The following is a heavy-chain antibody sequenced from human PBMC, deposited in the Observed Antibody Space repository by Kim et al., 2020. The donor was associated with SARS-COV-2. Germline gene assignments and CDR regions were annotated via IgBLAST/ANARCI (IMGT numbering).Heavy chain of an antibody. Sequence: AQKFQGRVTMTRDTSISTAYMELSRLRSDDTAVYYCARSIAVAGTGEFDYWGQGTLVTVSS. D-gene: IGHD6-19*01. J-gene: IGHJ4*02. V-gene: IGHV1-2*02. CDR3: ARSIAVAGTGEFDY.